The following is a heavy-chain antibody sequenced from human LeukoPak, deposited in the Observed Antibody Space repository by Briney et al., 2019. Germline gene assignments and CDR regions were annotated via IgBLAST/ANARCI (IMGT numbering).Heavy chain of an antibody. D-gene: IGHD3-10*01. CDR2: ISGSGGST. V-gene: IGHV3-23*01. CDR1: GFTFSDYY. J-gene: IGHJ5*02. Sequence: GGSLRLSCAASGFTFSDYYMSWIRQAPGKGLEWVSAISGSGGSTYYADSVKGRFTISRDNSKNTLYLQMNSLRAEDTAVYYCAKEGDGSGSYYNPNWFDPWGQGTLVTVSS. CDR3: AKEGDGSGSYYNPNWFDP.